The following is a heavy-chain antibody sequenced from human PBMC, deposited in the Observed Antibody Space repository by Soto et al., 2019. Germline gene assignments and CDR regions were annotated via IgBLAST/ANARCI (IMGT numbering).Heavy chain of an antibody. V-gene: IGHV4-39*01. CDR2: IYYSGST. Sequence: QLHLQESGPGLVTPSETLSLTCTVSGDSISSGTYYWGWARQPPGKGLEWIGSIYYSGSTYYNPSLRSRVTISVDTSKNEFSLKVSSVTAADTAVYYCARHLPSDPYDYWGQGTLVTVSS. CDR3: ARHLPSDPYDY. J-gene: IGHJ4*02. CDR1: GDSISSGTYY.